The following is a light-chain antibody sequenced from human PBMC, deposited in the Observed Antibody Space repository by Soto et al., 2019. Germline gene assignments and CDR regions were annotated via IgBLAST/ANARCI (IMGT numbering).Light chain of an antibody. V-gene: IGKV1-39*01. CDR3: QQGYSTPIT. CDR2: AAS. J-gene: IGKJ5*01. CDR1: QSISSY. Sequence: DIQMTQSPSSLSASLGARVAITCRASQSISSYLNWYQQKPGKAPNVLIYAASNLQSGVPSRFSGSGSGTDFALTISSLQPEDFATYYCQQGYSTPITFGQGTRLEIK.